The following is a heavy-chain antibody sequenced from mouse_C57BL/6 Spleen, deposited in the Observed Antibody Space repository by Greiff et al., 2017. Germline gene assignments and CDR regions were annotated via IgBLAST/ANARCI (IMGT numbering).Heavy chain of an antibody. CDR3: ARSGDYDGMDY. CDR1: GYTFTSYW. CDR2: IDPSDSYT. J-gene: IGHJ4*01. D-gene: IGHD2-4*01. Sequence: QVQLQQSGPELVKPGASVKISCKASGYTFTSYWMHWVKQRPGQGLEWIGEIDPSDSYTNYNQKFKGKSTLTVDKSSSTAYMQLSSLTSEDSAVYYCARSGDYDGMDYWGQGTSVTVSS. V-gene: IGHV1-69*01.